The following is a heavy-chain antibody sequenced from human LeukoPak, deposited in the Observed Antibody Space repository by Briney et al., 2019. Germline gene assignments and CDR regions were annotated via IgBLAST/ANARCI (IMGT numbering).Heavy chain of an antibody. CDR1: GYTFTDYY. CDR3: ARSSPIVVVPAAGNWFDP. V-gene: IGHV1-2*02. J-gene: IGHJ5*02. Sequence: ASVKVSCKASGYTFTDYYIHWVRQTPGQGREWMGWINPNSDGTNYAQKFQGRVTMTRDTSISTAYMELSRLRSDDTAVYYCARSSPIVVVPAAGNWFDPWGQGTLVTVSS. D-gene: IGHD2-2*01. CDR2: INPNSDGT.